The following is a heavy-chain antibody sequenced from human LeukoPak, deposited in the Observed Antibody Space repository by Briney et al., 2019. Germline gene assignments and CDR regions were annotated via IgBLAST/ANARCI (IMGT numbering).Heavy chain of an antibody. J-gene: IGHJ4*02. CDR2: IRSKAYGGTT. V-gene: IGHV3-49*03. CDR1: GFTLGDYA. D-gene: IGHD3-10*01. CDR3: TTAGWYGSGSYYNVFSPVDY. Sequence: GGSLRLSCTASGFTLGDYAMSWFRQAPGKGLEWVGFIRSKAYGGTTEYAASVKGRFTISRDDSKSIAYLQMNSLKTEDTAVYYCTTAGWYGSGSYYNVFSPVDYWGQGTLVTVSS.